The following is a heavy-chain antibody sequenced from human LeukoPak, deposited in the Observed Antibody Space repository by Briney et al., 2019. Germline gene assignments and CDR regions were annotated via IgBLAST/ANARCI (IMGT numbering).Heavy chain of an antibody. J-gene: IGHJ4*02. Sequence: GGSLRLSCAASGFTFSSYAMSWVRQAPGKGRDWGSAISGSGGSTSYADSVRGRFTISRDNSKSTLYPEMNSLRPDDTAVYSTAKALTIFGVVNLDYWGQGTLVTVSS. V-gene: IGHV3-23*01. D-gene: IGHD3-3*01. CDR3: AKALTIFGVVNLDY. CDR1: GFTFSSYA. CDR2: ISGSGGST.